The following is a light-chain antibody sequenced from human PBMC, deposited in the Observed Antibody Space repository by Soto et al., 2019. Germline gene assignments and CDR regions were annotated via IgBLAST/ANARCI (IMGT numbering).Light chain of an antibody. CDR2: HVV. CDR3: GSYAGSSTYV. CDR1: TSDVGGYEY. J-gene: IGLJ1*01. V-gene: IGLV2-11*01. Sequence: QSALTQPRSVSGSPGQSVTISCTGTTSDVGGYEYVSWYQQYPGKAPKLLIYHVVQRPSGVPDRFSGSKSGTTASLTVSGLQPDDEADYYCGSYAGSSTYVFGTGTKLTVL.